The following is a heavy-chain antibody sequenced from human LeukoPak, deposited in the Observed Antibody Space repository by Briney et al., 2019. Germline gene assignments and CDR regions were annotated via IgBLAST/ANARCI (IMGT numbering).Heavy chain of an antibody. V-gene: IGHV1-69*05. Sequence: SVKVSCKASGGTFSSYAISWVRQAPGQGLEWMGGIIPIFGTANYAQKFQGRVTITTDESTSTAYMELSSLRSEDTAVYYCARGPSGYDSSGYYHDYWDQGTLVTVSS. J-gene: IGHJ4*02. CDR1: GGTFSSYA. D-gene: IGHD3-22*01. CDR3: ARGPSGYDSSGYYHDY. CDR2: IIPIFGTA.